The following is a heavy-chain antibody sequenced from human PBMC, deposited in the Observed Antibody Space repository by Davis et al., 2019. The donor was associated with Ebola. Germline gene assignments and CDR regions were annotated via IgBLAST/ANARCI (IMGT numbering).Heavy chain of an antibody. CDR3: VRGGRTAGTLLDF. J-gene: IGHJ4*02. V-gene: IGHV3-43*01. CDR1: GFTFDDHT. CDR2: ITWDGGTT. Sequence: GESLKISCEASGFTFDDHTMHWVRQVPGKGLEWVSLITWDGGTTHYEDSLKGRFIISRDNNENALHLQINSLRIEDTALYHCVRGGRTAGTLLDFWGPGTQVTVSS. D-gene: IGHD6-13*01.